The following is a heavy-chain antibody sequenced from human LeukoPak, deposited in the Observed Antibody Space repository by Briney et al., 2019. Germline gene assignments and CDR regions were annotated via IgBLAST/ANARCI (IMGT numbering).Heavy chain of an antibody. CDR1: GFTFSKYN. Sequence: GGSLRLSCAASGFTFSKYNMNWVRQAPGKGLEWVSSISSSSSYIYYADSVKGRFTISRDNAKNTLYLQMNSLRAEDTAVYYCARGWEGYFDCWGQGTLVTVSS. CDR2: ISSSSSYI. D-gene: IGHD1-26*01. V-gene: IGHV3-21*01. CDR3: ARGWEGYFDC. J-gene: IGHJ4*02.